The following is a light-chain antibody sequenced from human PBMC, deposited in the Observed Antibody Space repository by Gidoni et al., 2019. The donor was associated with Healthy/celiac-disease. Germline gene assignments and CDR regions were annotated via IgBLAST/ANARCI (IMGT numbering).Light chain of an antibody. CDR2: EGS. CDR1: SSDVGSYNL. J-gene: IGLJ2*01. Sequence: QSALTQPASESGSPGQSITISCTGTSSDVGSYNLVSWYQQHPGKAPKLMIYEGSKRPSGVSNRFSGSKSGNTASLTISGLQAEDEADYYCCSYAGSSRVFGGGTKLTVL. CDR3: CSYAGSSRV. V-gene: IGLV2-23*01.